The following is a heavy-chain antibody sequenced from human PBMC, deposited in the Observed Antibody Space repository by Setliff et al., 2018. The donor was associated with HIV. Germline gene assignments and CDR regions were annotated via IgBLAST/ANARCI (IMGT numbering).Heavy chain of an antibody. V-gene: IGHV4-4*08. J-gene: IGHJ6*03. D-gene: IGHD3-10*01. CDR2: IYTSGIT. CDR1: GDSISSYY. Sequence: KPSETLSLTCTVSGDSISSYYWSWIRQPPGKELEWIGYIYTSGITDYNPSLKSRVTISGDTSKNQFSLKLSSVTAADTAVYYCARDRRGYYYGSGSCYMDVWGTGTTVTVSS. CDR3: ARDRRGYYYGSGSCYMDV.